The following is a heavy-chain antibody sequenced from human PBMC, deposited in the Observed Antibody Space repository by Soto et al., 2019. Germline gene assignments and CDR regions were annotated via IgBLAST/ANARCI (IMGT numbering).Heavy chain of an antibody. CDR2: IYPGDSDT. CDR1: GYTFTNYW. J-gene: IGHJ6*02. Sequence: PGESLKISCKGSGYTFTNYWIGWVHQMPGKGLEWMGIIYPGDSDTKYNPSFQGQVTISADKSITTTYLRWTSLKASDTAIYYCAASIFYYGMDVWGQGTTVTVS. CDR3: AASIFYYGMDV. V-gene: IGHV5-51*07.